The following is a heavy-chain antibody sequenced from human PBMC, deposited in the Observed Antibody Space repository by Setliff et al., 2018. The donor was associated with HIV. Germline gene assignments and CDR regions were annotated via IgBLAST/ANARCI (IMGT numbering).Heavy chain of an antibody. CDR3: AKKTAAYTSGSWLHY. CDR2: ISLTGSKI. D-gene: IGHD3-10*01. CDR1: GFTFGDYA. V-gene: IGHV3-11*01. J-gene: IGHJ4*02. Sequence: GSLRLSCTVSGFTFGDYAMSWFRQAPGKGLEWVSYISLTGSKISYADSVKGRFTISRDNAKNSLYLQMNSLRAEDTAVYYCAKKTAAYTSGSWLHYWGQGTLVTVSS.